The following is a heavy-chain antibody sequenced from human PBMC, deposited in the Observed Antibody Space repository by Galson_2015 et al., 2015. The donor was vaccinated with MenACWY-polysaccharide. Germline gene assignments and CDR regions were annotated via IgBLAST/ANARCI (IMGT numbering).Heavy chain of an antibody. Sequence: SLRLSCAASGFTFSSYAVSWVRQAPGKGLEWVSATTGSGGKTYYADSVKGRFTISRDNSKNTLFLQMNSLRVEDTAVYHCAKGQRWELPLDSWGQGTLVTVSS. J-gene: IGHJ4*02. CDR3: AKGQRWELPLDS. CDR1: GFTFSSYA. CDR2: TTGSGGKT. D-gene: IGHD1-26*01. V-gene: IGHV3-23*01.